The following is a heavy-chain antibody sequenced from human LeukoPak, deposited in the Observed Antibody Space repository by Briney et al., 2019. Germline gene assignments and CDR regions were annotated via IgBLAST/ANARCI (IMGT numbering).Heavy chain of an antibody. CDR2: IYPGDSDT. D-gene: IGHD1-26*01. V-gene: IGHV5-51*01. Sequence: GESLKISCKGSGYAFSAHWIGWVRQMSGKGLEWMGIIYPGDSDTRYSPSFQGQVTISADKSFSTAYLQWSTLKASDTAIYYCVRRGSSGSPEYWGPGTLVTVSS. J-gene: IGHJ4*02. CDR1: GYAFSAHW. CDR3: VRRGSSGSPEY.